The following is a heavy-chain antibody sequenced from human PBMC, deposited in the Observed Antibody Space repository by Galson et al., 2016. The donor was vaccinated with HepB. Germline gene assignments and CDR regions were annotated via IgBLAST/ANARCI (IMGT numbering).Heavy chain of an antibody. Sequence: LTCTVSGGSIASSDHFWGWVRQSPGRGLEWIASLFYTGNTYYNPSLKSRVTISVDTSTNQFSLMVDSVTAADTAVYYCARRDYGGRSPFDYWGQGSLVIVSS. CDR1: GGSIASSDHF. CDR2: LFYTGNT. V-gene: IGHV4-39*07. CDR3: ARRDYGGRSPFDY. J-gene: IGHJ4*02. D-gene: IGHD3-16*01.